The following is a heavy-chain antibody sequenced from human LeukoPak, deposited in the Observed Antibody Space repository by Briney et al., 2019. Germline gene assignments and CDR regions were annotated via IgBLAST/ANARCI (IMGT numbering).Heavy chain of an antibody. Sequence: SETLSLTCAVYGGSFSGYYWSWIRQPPGKGLEWIGKINHSGSTNYNPSLKSRVTISVDTSKNQFSLKLSSVTAADTAVYYCARVKAGVLRYFDWLLRDYYFDYWGQGTLVTVSS. V-gene: IGHV4-34*01. J-gene: IGHJ4*02. CDR1: GGSFSGYY. D-gene: IGHD3-9*01. CDR3: ARVKAGVLRYFDWLLRDYYFDY. CDR2: INHSGST.